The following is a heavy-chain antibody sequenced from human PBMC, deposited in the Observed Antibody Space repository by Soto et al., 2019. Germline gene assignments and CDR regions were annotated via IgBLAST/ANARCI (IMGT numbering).Heavy chain of an antibody. CDR1: GGSISSYY. V-gene: IGHV4-59*01. CDR3: ARGWYYFDY. Sequence: KTSETLSLTCTVSGGSISSYYWSWIRQPPGKGLEWIGYIYYSGITNYNPSLKSRVTISVDTSKNQFSLKLSSVTAADTAVYYCARGWYYFDYWGQGTLVTVST. D-gene: IGHD2-15*01. CDR2: IYYSGIT. J-gene: IGHJ4*02.